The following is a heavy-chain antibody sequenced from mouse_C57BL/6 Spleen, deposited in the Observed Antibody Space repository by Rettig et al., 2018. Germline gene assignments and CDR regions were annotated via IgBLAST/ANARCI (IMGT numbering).Heavy chain of an antibody. Sequence: WLGFIRNKANGYTTEYSASVKGRFTISRDNSQSILYLQMNALRAEDSATYYCARYYYGSSYAMDYWGQGTSVTVSS. CDR3: ARYYYGSSYAMDY. J-gene: IGHJ4*01. CDR2: IRNKANGYTT. D-gene: IGHD1-1*01. V-gene: IGHV7-3*01.